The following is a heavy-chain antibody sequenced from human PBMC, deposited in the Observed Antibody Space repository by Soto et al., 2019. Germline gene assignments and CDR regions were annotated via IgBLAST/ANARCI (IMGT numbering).Heavy chain of an antibody. CDR1: GGSISSSSYY. V-gene: IGHV4-39*01. CDR3: ATVVVAATEYFQH. D-gene: IGHD2-15*01. CDR2: IYHSGST. J-gene: IGHJ1*01. Sequence: PSETLSLTCTVSGGSISSSSYYWGFIRQPPGKGLEWIGSIYHSGSTYYNPSLKSRVTISVDTSKNQFSLKLSSVTAADTAVYYCATVVVAATEYFQHWGQGTLVTVSS.